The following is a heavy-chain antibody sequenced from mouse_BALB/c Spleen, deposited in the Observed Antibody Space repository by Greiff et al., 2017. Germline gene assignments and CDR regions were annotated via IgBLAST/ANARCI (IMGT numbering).Heavy chain of an antibody. V-gene: IGHV1-18*01. D-gene: IGHD1-1*01. J-gene: IGHJ1*01. CDR3: ARVRYYGSSYWCFDV. CDR1: GYTFTDYN. CDR2: INPNNGGT. Sequence: EVQLVESGPELVKPGASVKIPCKASGYTFTDYNMDWVKQSHGKSLEWIGDINPNNGGTIYNQKFKGKARLTVDKSSSTAYMELRSLTSEDTAVYYWARVRYYGSSYWCFDVWGAGTTVTVSS.